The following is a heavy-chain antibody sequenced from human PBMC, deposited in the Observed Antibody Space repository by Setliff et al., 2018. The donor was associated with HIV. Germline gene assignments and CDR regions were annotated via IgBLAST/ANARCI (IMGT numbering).Heavy chain of an antibody. V-gene: IGHV3-23*01. CDR2: IDPSGRNT. CDR3: AKGALGYCSGTICYPFDY. D-gene: IGHD2-15*01. J-gene: IGHJ4*02. Sequence: GESLKISCAASEFTLSGYSMSWVRQVPGKGLEWVSAIDPSGRNTYYADSVKGRFTISRDNSKNTLYLQMNSLRAEDMAVYYCAKGALGYCSGTICYPFDYWAQGTLVTVSS. CDR1: EFTLSGYS.